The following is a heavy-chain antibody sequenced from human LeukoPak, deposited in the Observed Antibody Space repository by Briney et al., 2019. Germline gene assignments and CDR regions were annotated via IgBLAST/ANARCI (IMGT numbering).Heavy chain of an antibody. CDR3: VRDNAAADGALDY. Sequence: GGSLRLSCVVSGFTLSSHGMHWVRQAPGKGLEWVAVIWYDGSHRYYPDSVKGRFTISRDNSKNTLFLQMDSLRVDDTAVYYCVRDNAAADGALDYWGQGSLVTVSS. D-gene: IGHD5-24*01. V-gene: IGHV3-33*01. J-gene: IGHJ4*02. CDR2: IWYDGSHR. CDR1: GFTLSSHG.